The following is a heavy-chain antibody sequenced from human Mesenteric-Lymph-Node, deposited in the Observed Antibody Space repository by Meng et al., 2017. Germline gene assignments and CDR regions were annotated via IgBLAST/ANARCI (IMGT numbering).Heavy chain of an antibody. D-gene: IGHD3-22*01. CDR1: GYTFTGYY. V-gene: IGHV1-2*06. CDR2: INLNSGGT. Sequence: QVQLVQAGAEGKKPGAAGKVDSKASGYTFTGYYIHWVRQAPGQGLEWMGRINLNSGGTNYAQKFQGRVTMTWDTSISAAQMELSSLRSDDTAVYYCAAFYYESSGYFRADYWGQGILVTVSS. J-gene: IGHJ4*02. CDR3: AAFYYESSGYFRADY.